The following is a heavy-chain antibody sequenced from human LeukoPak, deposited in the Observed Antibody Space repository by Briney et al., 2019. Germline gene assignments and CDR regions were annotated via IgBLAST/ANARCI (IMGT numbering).Heavy chain of an antibody. Sequence: GASVKVSFKASGYTFTSYGFSWVRQAPGQGLEWMGWISAYNGNTKYAQKLQGRVTMTTDTSTSASYMELRSLRFDDTAVYYCARDSYDSSGNYLDYWGQGTLVTVSS. CDR2: ISAYNGNT. CDR1: GYTFTSYG. V-gene: IGHV1-18*01. CDR3: ARDSYDSSGNYLDY. D-gene: IGHD3-22*01. J-gene: IGHJ4*02.